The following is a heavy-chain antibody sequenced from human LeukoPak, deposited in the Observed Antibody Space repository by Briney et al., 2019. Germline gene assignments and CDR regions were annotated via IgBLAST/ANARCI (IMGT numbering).Heavy chain of an antibody. D-gene: IGHD1-1*01. Sequence: PGGSLRLSCAASGFTFSSYAMSWVRQAPGKGLEWVSAISGSGGSTYYADSVKGRFTISRDNSKNTLYLQMNSLRAEDTAVYYCAKASRDGYNSTPLDFDYWGQGTLVTVSS. V-gene: IGHV3-23*01. CDR3: AKASRDGYNSTPLDFDY. CDR2: ISGSGGST. CDR1: GFTFSSYA. J-gene: IGHJ4*02.